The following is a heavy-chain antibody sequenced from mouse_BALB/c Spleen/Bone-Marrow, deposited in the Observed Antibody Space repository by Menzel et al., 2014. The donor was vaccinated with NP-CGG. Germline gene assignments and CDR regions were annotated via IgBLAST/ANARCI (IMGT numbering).Heavy chain of an antibody. D-gene: IGHD2-4*01. V-gene: IGHV14-3*02. CDR1: GFNIKDTY. CDR2: IDPANGNI. CDR3: AKCGGFRCDLDY. Sequence: EVQRVESGAELVKPGASVKLSCTASGFNIKDTYMHWVKQRPEQGLEWIGRIDPANGNIKYDPNFQGKATITADTSSNTALLLLSSIASEDAAVYYCAKCGGFRCDLDYWGQGTSVTVSS. J-gene: IGHJ4*01.